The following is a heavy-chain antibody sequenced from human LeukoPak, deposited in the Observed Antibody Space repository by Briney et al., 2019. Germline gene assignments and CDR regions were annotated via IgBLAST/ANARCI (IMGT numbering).Heavy chain of an antibody. CDR3: ARGTGYYDSSGYYSSLHAFDI. Sequence: GGSLRLSCAASGFTFSSYSTNWVRQAPGKGLEWVSSISSSSSYIYYADSVKGRFTISRDNAKNSLYLQMNSLRAEDTAVYYCARGTGYYDSSGYYSSLHAFDIWGQGTMVTVSS. D-gene: IGHD3-22*01. CDR2: ISSSSSYI. V-gene: IGHV3-21*01. J-gene: IGHJ3*02. CDR1: GFTFSSYS.